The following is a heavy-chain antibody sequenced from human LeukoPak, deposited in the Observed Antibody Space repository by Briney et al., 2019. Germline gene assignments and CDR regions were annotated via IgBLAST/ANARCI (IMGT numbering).Heavy chain of an antibody. CDR3: ARYCRDYFNWFDP. V-gene: IGHV4-59*01. CDR2: IYYSGST. J-gene: IGHJ5*02. Sequence: SETLSLTCTVSGGSISTYYWSWIRQPPGKGLEWIGYIYYSGSTNYNPSLKSRVTISVDTSKNQFSLKLSSVTAADTSVYYCARYCRDYFNWFDPWGQGTLVTVSS. CDR1: GGSISTYY. D-gene: IGHD2-15*01.